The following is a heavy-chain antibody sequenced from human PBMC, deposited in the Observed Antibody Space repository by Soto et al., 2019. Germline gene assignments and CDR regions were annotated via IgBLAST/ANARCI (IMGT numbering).Heavy chain of an antibody. CDR2: ISYDGSNK. CDR1: GFTFSSYG. Sequence: QVQLVESGGGVVQPGRSLRLSCAASGFTFSSYGMHWVRQAPGKGLEWVAVISYDGSNKYYADSVKGRFTISRDNSKNTLYLQMNSLRAEDTAVYYCAKDSSRYSSGWYFNWYFDLWGRGTLVTVSS. V-gene: IGHV3-30*18. CDR3: AKDSSRYSSGWYFNWYFDL. J-gene: IGHJ2*01. D-gene: IGHD6-19*01.